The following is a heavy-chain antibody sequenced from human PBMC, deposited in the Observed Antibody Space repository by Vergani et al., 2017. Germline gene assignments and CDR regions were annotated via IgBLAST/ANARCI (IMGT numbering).Heavy chain of an antibody. D-gene: IGHD2-21*02. CDR3: AKYLRDSTDGLPDS. CDR1: GFTFSNFG. Sequence: QVQLVESAGGVVQPGGSLRLSCAASGFTFSNFGMHWIRQAPGKGLEWLAYIGKDGITTRYSDAVKGRFTVSRDNSKDILYLQMDSLRSEDTALYYCAKYLRDSTDGLPDSWGPGTLVIVSS. V-gene: IGHV3-30*02. CDR2: IGKDGITT. J-gene: IGHJ4*02.